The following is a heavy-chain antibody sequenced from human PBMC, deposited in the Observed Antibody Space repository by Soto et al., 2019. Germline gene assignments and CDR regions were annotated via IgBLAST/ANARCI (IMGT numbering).Heavy chain of an antibody. CDR1: GFTFSSYG. CDR3: AKGQHCISTSCYFYHYGMDV. D-gene: IGHD2-2*01. V-gene: IGHV3-30*18. J-gene: IGHJ6*02. Sequence: QVQLVESGGGVVQPGRSLRLSCVASGFTFSSYGMHWVRQAPGKGLEWVAVISYDGSNKYYADSVKGRLTISRDNSKNTVYLQMNSLRGEDTDVYYCAKGQHCISTSCYFYHYGMDVWGQGTTVVGSS. CDR2: ISYDGSNK.